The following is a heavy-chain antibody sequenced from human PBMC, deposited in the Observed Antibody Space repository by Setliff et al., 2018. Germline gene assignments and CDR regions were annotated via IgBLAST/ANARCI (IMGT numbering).Heavy chain of an antibody. CDR2: INVNSGDT. D-gene: IGHD2-15*01. J-gene: IGHJ4*02. Sequence: ASVKVSCKASGYTFTGYYIHWVRQAPGEGLEWMGCINVNSGDTNYAQKFQGRVIVTRDTSSSTAYMELRSLRPDDTAVYHCARSDGGSSGLDYWGQGTLVTVSS. CDR1: GYTFTGYY. CDR3: ARSDGGSSGLDY. V-gene: IGHV1-2*02.